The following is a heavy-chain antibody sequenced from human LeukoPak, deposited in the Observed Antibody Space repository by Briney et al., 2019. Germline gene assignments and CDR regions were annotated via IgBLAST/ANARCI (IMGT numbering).Heavy chain of an antibody. J-gene: IGHJ5*02. CDR2: MNLNIGNT. CDR1: VYTFTTYD. V-gene: IGHV1-8*01. D-gene: IGHD6-19*01. Sequence: ASVKVSCKASVYTFTTYDIHWVRPATGQGRAWMGWMNLNIGNTDYTQKFKGRVTMTRNTSISTAYMELSSLRSEDTAVYYCARGRGSGHKENWFDPWGQGTLVTVSS. CDR3: ARGRGSGHKENWFDP.